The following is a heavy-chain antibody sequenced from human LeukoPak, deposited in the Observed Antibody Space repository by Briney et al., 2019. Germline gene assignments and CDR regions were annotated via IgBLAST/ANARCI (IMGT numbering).Heavy chain of an antibody. V-gene: IGHV3-23*01. CDR1: GFTFSSYA. J-gene: IGHJ4*02. Sequence: GGSLRLSCAASGFTFSSYAMSWVRQAPGKGLEWVSAISGSGGSTYYADSVKGRFTISRDNSKNTLYLKMNSLRAEDTAVYYCAKVWPDIVGATLYFDYWGQGTLVTVSS. CDR2: ISGSGGST. CDR3: AKVWPDIVGATLYFDY. D-gene: IGHD1-26*01.